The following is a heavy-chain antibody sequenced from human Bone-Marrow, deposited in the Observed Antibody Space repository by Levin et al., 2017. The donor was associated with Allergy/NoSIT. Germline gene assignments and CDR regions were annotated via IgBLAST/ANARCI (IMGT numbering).Heavy chain of an antibody. CDR2: ISSSGGSV. CDR1: GFTFADYY. CDR3: AKVVANPRGFDP. Sequence: GGSLRLSCAASGFTFADYYMSWIRQAPGKGLEWVSYISSSGGSVSYADSVKGRFTISRDNVKKLLYLQINSLRDEDTAVYYCAKVVANPRGFDPWGQGTLVTVSS. D-gene: IGHD2-15*01. J-gene: IGHJ5*02. V-gene: IGHV3-11*01.